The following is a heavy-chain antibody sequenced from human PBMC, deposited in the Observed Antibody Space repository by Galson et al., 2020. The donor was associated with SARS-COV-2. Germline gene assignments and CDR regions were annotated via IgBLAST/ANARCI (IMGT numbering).Heavy chain of an antibody. J-gene: IGHJ4*02. Sequence: GGSLRLSCAASGFTFSSYAMSWVRQAPGKGLEWVSAISDSGSSSYYADSVKGRFTISRDNSKNTLYLQMNSLRAEDTTVYYCAKDLTTGTESGYLDYWGQGTLVTVSS. CDR3: AKDLTTGTESGYLDY. D-gene: IGHD3-22*01. CDR2: ISDSGSSS. V-gene: IGHV3-23*01. CDR1: GFTFSSYA.